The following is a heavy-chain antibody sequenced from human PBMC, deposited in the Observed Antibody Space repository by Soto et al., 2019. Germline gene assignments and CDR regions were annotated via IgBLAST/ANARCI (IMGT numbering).Heavy chain of an antibody. CDR1: GFTFSSYG. Sequence: QVQLVESGGGVVQPGRSLRLSCAASGFTFSSYGMHWVRQAPGKGLEWVAVISYYGSNKYYADSVKGRFTISRDNSKNTLFLQMISLRAEDNAVYYCAKGLQFGGGPRSSYFDYWGQGTLVTVSS. CDR2: ISYYGSNK. D-gene: IGHD3-16*01. V-gene: IGHV3-30*18. J-gene: IGHJ4*02. CDR3: AKGLQFGGGPRSSYFDY.